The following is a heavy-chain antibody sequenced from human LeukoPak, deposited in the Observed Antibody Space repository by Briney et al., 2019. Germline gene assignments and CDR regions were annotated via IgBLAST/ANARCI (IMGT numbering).Heavy chain of an antibody. Sequence: GRSPRLSCAASGFTFSSYGMHWVRQAPGKGLEWVAVISYDGSNKYYADSVKGRFTISRDNSKNTLYLQMNSLRAEDTAVYYCAKGRGLEPEYDYWGQGTLVTVSS. D-gene: IGHD2/OR15-2a*01. CDR1: GFTFSSYG. CDR3: AKGRGLEPEYDY. CDR2: ISYDGSNK. V-gene: IGHV3-30*18. J-gene: IGHJ4*02.